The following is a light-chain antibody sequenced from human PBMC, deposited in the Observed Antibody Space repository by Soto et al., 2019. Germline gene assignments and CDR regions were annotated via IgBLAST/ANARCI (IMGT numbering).Light chain of an antibody. V-gene: IGKV1-39*01. J-gene: IGKJ1*01. Sequence: DIHMTQSPSSLAAPVGDRVSITCRASQGISTYLNWSQQKPGKAPKLLIYAASSLQSGVPSRFSGSGSETDFTLTISSLQPEDFATYSCQQSYSTTWTFGQGTKVDI. CDR3: QQSYSTTWT. CDR2: AAS. CDR1: QGISTY.